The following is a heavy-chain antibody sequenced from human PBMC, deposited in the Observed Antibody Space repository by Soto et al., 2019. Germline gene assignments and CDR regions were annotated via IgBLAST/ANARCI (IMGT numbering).Heavy chain of an antibody. CDR2: ILVDGRT. CDR3: AKATATGGGAFDI. D-gene: IGHD2-8*02. Sequence: GSLRLSCAASGFFCSSYEMSWVRQAPGKGLEWVSTILVDGRTFYVDSVKGRFTISRDSSQNTVYLQMNSLTVGDTALYYCAKATATGGGAFDICGQGTMVTVSS. CDR1: GFFCSSYE. J-gene: IGHJ3*02. V-gene: IGHV3-23*01.